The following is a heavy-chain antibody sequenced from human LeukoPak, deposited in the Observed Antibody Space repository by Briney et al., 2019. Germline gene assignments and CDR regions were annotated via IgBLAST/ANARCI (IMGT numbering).Heavy chain of an antibody. D-gene: IGHD3-22*01. CDR3: AQVYYYDSSGYPLDAFDI. CDR2: IYTSGST. J-gene: IGHJ3*02. V-gene: IGHV4-61*02. CDR1: GGSISSGSYY. Sequence: SQTLSLTCTVSGGSISSGSYYWSWIRQPAGKGLEWIGRIYTSGSTNYNPSLKSRVTMSVDTSKNQFSLKLSSVTAADTAVYYCAQVYYYDSSGYPLDAFDIWGQGTMVTVSS.